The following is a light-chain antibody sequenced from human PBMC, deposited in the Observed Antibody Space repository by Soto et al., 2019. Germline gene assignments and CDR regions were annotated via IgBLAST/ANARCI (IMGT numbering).Light chain of an antibody. CDR1: QSISSY. CDR3: QQSYSTLFT. CDR2: AAS. J-gene: IGKJ3*01. Sequence: DLQMPQSPSSLSASVGDRVTITCRAGQSISSYLNWYQQKPGKAPKLLIYAASSLQSGVPSRFSGSGSGTDFTLTISSLQPEDFATYYCQQSYSTLFTFGPGTKVDIK. V-gene: IGKV1-39*01.